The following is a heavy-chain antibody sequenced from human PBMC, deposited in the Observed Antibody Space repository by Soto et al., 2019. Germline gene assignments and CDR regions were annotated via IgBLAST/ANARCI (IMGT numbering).Heavy chain of an antibody. Sequence: SETLSLTCTVSGGSISSSSYYWGWIRQPPGKGLEWIGSIYYSGSTYYNPSLKSRVTISVDTPKNQFSLKLSSVTAADTAVYYCARRVFKRMYYDFWSGPDAFDIGGQGTMVTVSS. CDR3: ARRVFKRMYYDFWSGPDAFDI. CDR1: GGSISSSSYY. CDR2: IYYSGST. J-gene: IGHJ3*02. D-gene: IGHD3-3*01. V-gene: IGHV4-39*01.